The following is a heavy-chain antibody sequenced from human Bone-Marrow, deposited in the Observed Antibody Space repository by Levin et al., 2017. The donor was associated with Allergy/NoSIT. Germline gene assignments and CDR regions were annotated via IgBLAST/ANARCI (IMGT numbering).Heavy chain of an antibody. CDR3: AKQEPTYLEH. D-gene: IGHD1/OR15-1a*01. Sequence: GGSLRLSCAASGFTFSNYAISWVRQAPGKGLEWVSVISGSATTTYYADSLKGRFTVSRDNSKNMVYLQINSLRAEDTAVYYCAKQEPTYLEHWGQGTLVTVSS. J-gene: IGHJ4*02. V-gene: IGHV3-23*01. CDR2: ISGSATTT. CDR1: GFTFSNYA.